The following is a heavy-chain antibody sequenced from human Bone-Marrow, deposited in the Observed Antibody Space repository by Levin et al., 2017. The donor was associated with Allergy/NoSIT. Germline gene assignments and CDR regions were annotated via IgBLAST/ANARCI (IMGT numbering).Heavy chain of an antibody. J-gene: IGHJ4*02. CDR1: GFTFSAFY. D-gene: IGHD6-19*01. Sequence: PGGSLRLSCAASGFTFSAFYMSWIRQAPGKGLEWVSFISGSSHRIYYADSVKGRFTISRDNADNSLYLTMSSLRVEDTAVYYCTRFFTDDRGWYTEGRDYWGQGTLVTVSS. CDR2: ISGSSHRI. V-gene: IGHV3-11*01. CDR3: TRFFTDDRGWYTEGRDY.